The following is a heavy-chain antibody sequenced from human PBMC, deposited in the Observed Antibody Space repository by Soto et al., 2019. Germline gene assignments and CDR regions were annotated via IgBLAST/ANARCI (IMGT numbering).Heavy chain of an antibody. CDR3: ARGVVVAGATNGFDI. CDR1: GYSFTSYW. J-gene: IGHJ3*02. Sequence: GESRKISCKGSGYSFTSYWIGWVRQMPGKGLEWMGIMYPGDSDTIYSPPFQGQVTISVDKSTNTAYLQWSSLKASDTAIYYCARGVVVAGATNGFDIWVQGTMVTVSS. CDR2: MYPGDSDT. V-gene: IGHV5-51*01. D-gene: IGHD6-19*01.